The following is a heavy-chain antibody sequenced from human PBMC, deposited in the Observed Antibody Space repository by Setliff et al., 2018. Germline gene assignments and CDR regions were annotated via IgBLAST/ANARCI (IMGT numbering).Heavy chain of an antibody. V-gene: IGHV3-21*01. CDR1: GFTFSSYW. CDR3: ARDHAYGSRFYYYYYNMDV. D-gene: IGHD3-10*01. CDR2: ISGSGGST. J-gene: IGHJ6*02. Sequence: GGSLRLSCAASGFTFSSYWMSWVRQAPGKGLEWVSAISGSGGSTYYADSVKGRFTISRDNAKNSLYLQMNSLRAEDTAVYYCARDHAYGSRFYYYYYNMDVWGQGTTVTVSS.